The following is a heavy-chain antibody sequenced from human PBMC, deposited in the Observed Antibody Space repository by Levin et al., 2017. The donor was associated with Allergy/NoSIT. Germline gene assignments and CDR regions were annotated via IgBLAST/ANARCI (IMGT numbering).Heavy chain of an antibody. Sequence: SETLSLTCTVSGGSISSYYWSWIRQPAGKGLEWIGRIYTSGSTNYNPSLKSRVTMSVDTSKNQFSLKLSSVTAADTAVYYCAGVRRMATNYYYHGMDVWGQGTTVTVSS. D-gene: IGHD5-24*01. CDR3: AGVRRMATNYYYHGMDV. J-gene: IGHJ6*02. CDR1: GGSISSYY. CDR2: IYTSGST. V-gene: IGHV4-4*07.